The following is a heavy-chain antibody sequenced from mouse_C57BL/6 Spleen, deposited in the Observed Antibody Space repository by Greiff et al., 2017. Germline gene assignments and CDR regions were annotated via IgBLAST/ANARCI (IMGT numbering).Heavy chain of an antibody. CDR1: GFTFSSYT. CDR2: ISGGGGNT. J-gene: IGHJ2*01. V-gene: IGHV5-9*01. Sequence: EVMLVESGGGLVKPGGSLKLSCAASGFTFSSYTMSWVRQTPEKRLEWVATISGGGGNTYYPDSVKGRFTISRDNAKNTLYLQMSSLRSEDTALYYCARHPGSYFDYWGQGTTLTVSS. CDR3: ARHPGSYFDY.